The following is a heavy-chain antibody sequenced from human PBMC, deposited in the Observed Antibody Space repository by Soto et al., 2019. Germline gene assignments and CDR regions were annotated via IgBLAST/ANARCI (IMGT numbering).Heavy chain of an antibody. CDR2: INPSGGST. CDR1: GYTFTSYY. V-gene: IGHV1-46*03. J-gene: IGHJ6*03. CDR3: ARELFPKYVFRNGKDMDV. D-gene: IGHD3-16*01. Sequence: ASVKVSCKASGYTFTSYYMHWVRQAPGQGLEWMGIINPSGGSTSYAQKFQGRVTTTRDTSTSTVYMELSSLRSEDTAVYYCARELFPKYVFRNGKDMDVWGKGTTVTGSS.